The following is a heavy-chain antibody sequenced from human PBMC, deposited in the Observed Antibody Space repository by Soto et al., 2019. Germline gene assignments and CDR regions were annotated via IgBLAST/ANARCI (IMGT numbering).Heavy chain of an antibody. CDR2: INNAGTT. CDR3: VRENYYYGMDV. Sequence: DVPLVESGGTLVQPGGSLKLSCAASGFDASVNFMTWVRQAPGKGLEWVSSINNAGTTFYADSVKGRFTISRDDSKNTLFLQMNSLRVEDTAMYYCVRENYYYGMDVWGQGTAVTVSS. J-gene: IGHJ6*02. V-gene: IGHV3-66*01. CDR1: GFDASVNF.